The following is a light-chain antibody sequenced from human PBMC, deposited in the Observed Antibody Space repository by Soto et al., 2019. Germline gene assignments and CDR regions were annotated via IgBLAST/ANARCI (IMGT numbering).Light chain of an antibody. CDR3: QQRSKWPPGYT. CDR2: DAS. CDR1: QSVNRY. V-gene: IGKV3-11*01. J-gene: IGKJ2*01. Sequence: EIVLTQSPATLSLSPGEGATLSCRASQSVNRYLAWYQQKPGQAPRLLIYDASSRAIGTPARFIGSGSGTDFSLTISSREPEDSAVYYCQQRSKWPPGYTFGQGTKLEIK.